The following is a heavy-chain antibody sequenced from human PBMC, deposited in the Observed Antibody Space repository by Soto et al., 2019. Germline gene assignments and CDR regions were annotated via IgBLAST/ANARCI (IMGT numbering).Heavy chain of an antibody. D-gene: IGHD2-8*01. J-gene: IGHJ4*02. CDR1: GFPFSHYD. V-gene: IGHV3-23*01. CDR2: ISASGDRT. CDR3: ATYCTATTCQTC. Sequence: GGSLRLSCAASGFPFSHYDMTWVRQAPGKGLEWVSAISASGDRTDYADSVKGRFTISRDNSKNTVYLQMNNLRADDTATFYCATYCTATTCQTCWGQGALVTVST.